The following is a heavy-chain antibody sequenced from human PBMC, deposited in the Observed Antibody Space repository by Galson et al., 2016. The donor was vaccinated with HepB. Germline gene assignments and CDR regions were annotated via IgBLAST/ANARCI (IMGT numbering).Heavy chain of an antibody. CDR1: GFIVSNIY. CDR3: ARGGSGPYSWDY. CDR2: FYPGGST. J-gene: IGHJ4*02. Sequence: FLRLRCPVSGFIVSNIYMSWARQALAKGLVWFSIFYPGGSTYYGDSVKGRFTISRDNSKNTVYIQMNSLRVEDTAMYYCARGGSGPYSWDYWGQGTLVTVSS. D-gene: IGHD2-15*01. V-gene: IGHV3-53*01.